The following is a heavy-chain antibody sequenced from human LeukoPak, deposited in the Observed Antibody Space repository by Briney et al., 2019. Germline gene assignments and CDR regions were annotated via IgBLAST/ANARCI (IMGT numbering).Heavy chain of an antibody. CDR1: GFTFSSYA. Sequence: GGSLRLSCAASGFTFSSYAMSWVRQAPGKGLEWVSAISGSGGSTYYADSMKGRFTISRDNSKNTLYLQMNSLRAEDTAVYYCAKKVSISSGWYLDYWGQGTQVTVSS. CDR3: AKKVSISSGWYLDY. V-gene: IGHV3-23*01. D-gene: IGHD6-19*01. J-gene: IGHJ4*02. CDR2: ISGSGGST.